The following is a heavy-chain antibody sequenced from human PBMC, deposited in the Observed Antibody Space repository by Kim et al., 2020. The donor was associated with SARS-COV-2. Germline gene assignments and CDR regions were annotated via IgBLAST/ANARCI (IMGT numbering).Heavy chain of an antibody. CDR3: AKDRGSDWYFDL. Sequence: GGSLRLSCAASKFTFRDYGMHWVRQPPGKGLEWVAVISYDKKQTFYSDPVKGRFTISRDNPRSTLFLQMNSLRPNDTAIYYCAKDRGSDWYFDLWGRGSLVIVSS. CDR2: ISYDKKQT. D-gene: IGHD5-12*01. CDR1: KFTFRDYG. J-gene: IGHJ2*01. V-gene: IGHV3-30*18.